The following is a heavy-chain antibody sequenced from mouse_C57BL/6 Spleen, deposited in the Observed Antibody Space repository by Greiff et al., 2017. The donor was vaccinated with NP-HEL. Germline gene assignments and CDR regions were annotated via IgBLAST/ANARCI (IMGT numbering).Heavy chain of an antibody. CDR3: ARRGDWGYFDY. J-gene: IGHJ2*01. V-gene: IGHV14-2*01. CDR1: GFNIKDYY. Sequence: VQLQQSGAELVKPGASVKLSCTASGFNIKDYYMHWVKQRTEQGLEWIGMIDPDDGETKYAPNFQGKATITADTSSNTAYLQLSSLTSEDTAVYYCARRGDWGYFDYWGQGTTLTVSS. CDR2: IDPDDGET.